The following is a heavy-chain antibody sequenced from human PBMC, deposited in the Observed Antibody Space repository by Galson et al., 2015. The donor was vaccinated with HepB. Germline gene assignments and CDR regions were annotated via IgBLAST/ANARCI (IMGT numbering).Heavy chain of an antibody. Sequence: LRLSCAASGFTVRTNFMSWVRLAPGKGLEWIGYIFKNGGTDYNPSLKSRVTISVDTSENQVSLILTSVTAADAAMYYCATMTSVTSWVAFDLWGQGTGVAVSS. D-gene: IGHD4-17*01. CDR3: ATMTSVTSWVAFDL. CDR1: GFTVRTNF. CDR2: IFKNGGT. J-gene: IGHJ3*01. V-gene: IGHV4-59*02.